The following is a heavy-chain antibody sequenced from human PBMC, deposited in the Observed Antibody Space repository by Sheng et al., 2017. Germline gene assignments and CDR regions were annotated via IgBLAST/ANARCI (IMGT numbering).Heavy chain of an antibody. V-gene: IGHV3-15*01. D-gene: IGHD3-3*01. Sequence: EVQLVESGGGLVKPGGSLRLSCAASGFTFSNAWMSWVRQAPGKGLEWVGRIKSKTDGGTTDYAAPVKGRFTISRDDSKNTLYLQMNSLKTEDTAVYYCTTDLIGSITIFGVSSDWGQGTLVTVSS. CDR3: TTDLIGSITIFGVSSD. CDR1: GFTFSNAW. J-gene: IGHJ4*02. CDR2: IKSKTDGGTT.